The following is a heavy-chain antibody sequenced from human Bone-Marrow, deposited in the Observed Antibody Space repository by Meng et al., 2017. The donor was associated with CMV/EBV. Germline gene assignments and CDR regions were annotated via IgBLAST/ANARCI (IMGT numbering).Heavy chain of an antibody. D-gene: IGHD6-19*01. CDR3: ARVGYSSTPGIDY. V-gene: IGHV4-39*07. CDR1: GGSISSSSYY. J-gene: IGHJ4*02. CDR2: IYYSGST. Sequence: GSLRLSCTVSGGSISSSSYYWGWIRQPPGKGLEWIGSIYYSGSTNYNPSLKSRVTISVDTSKNQFSLKLSSVTAADTAVYYCARVGYSSTPGIDYWGQGTLVTVYS.